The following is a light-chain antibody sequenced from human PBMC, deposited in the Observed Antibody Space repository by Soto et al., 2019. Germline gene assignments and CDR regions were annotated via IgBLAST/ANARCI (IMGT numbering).Light chain of an antibody. V-gene: IGKV1-39*01. Sequence: DIQMTQSPSSLSASVGDRVTITGRESQSIRNFLNWYPQTPGKAPRFLIYVASSLHGGVPSRFSGSGAGTDCTRPISSLHPEDVETDYCPQSYTTPQTFCQGTKVDIK. CDR2: VAS. J-gene: IGKJ1*01. CDR1: QSIRNF. CDR3: PQSYTTPQT.